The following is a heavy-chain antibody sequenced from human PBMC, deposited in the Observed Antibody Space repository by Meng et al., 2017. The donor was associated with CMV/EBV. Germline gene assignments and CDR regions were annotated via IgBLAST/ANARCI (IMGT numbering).Heavy chain of an antibody. CDR3: TTEEIYGSNY. D-gene: IGHD5-12*01. CDR2: IKSKTDGGTT. V-gene: IGHV3-15*01. CDR1: GFTFSNAW. J-gene: IGHJ4*02. Sequence: ETLSLTCAASGFTFSNAWMSWVRQAPGKGLEWVGSIKSKTDGGTTDYAAPVKGRFTISRDDSKNTLDLQMNSLKTEDTAVYYCTTEEIYGSNYWGQGTLVTVSS.